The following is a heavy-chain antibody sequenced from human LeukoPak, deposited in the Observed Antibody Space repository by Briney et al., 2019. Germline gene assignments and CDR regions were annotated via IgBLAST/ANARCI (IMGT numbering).Heavy chain of an antibody. CDR2: IYHSGNT. CDR1: GFIFSDYS. Sequence: GSLRLSCAASGFIFSDYSMNWVRQAPGKGLEWIGSIYHSGNTDYNPSLKSRVTISVDTSKNQFSLKLSFVTAADTAVYYCVRGVDYWGQGTLVTVSS. J-gene: IGHJ4*02. V-gene: IGHV4-38-2*01. CDR3: VRGVDY.